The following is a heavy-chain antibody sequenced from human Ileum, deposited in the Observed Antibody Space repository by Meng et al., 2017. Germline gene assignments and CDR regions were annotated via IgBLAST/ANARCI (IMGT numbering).Heavy chain of an antibody. V-gene: IGHV4-4*02. CDR3: ARVRCASVSCYGDSYFDY. CDR1: GVSLSISNW. J-gene: IGHJ4*02. D-gene: IGHD2-15*01. Sequence: QVQLQESGPGLVKPSGTLPLTCAVSGVSLSISNWWTWVRQPPGKGLEWIGEIYHTGGTNYNPSLKRRVTISVDKSKNQFSLEVTSVTAADTAVYYCARVRCASVSCYGDSYFDYWGQGILVTVSS. CDR2: IYHTGGT.